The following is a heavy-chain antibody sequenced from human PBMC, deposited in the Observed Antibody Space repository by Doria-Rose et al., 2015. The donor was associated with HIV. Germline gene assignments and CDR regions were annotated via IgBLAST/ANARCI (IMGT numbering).Heavy chain of an antibody. CDR1: GVSLSSPGMG. Sequence: QESGPVLVKPTETLTLTCTVSGVSLSSPGMGVSWIRQPPGKALEWLANMFSDDERSYKTSLKIRLTISRGTSKSQVVLTMTDMDPVDTATYYCARIKSSRWYHKYYFDFWGQGTLVIVSA. J-gene: IGHJ4*02. CDR3: ARIKSSRWYHKYYFDF. D-gene: IGHD6-13*01. V-gene: IGHV2-26*01. CDR2: MFSDDER.